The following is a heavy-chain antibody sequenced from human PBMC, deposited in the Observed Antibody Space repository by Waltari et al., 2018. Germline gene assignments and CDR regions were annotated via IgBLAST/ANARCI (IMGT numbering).Heavy chain of an antibody. V-gene: IGHV4-30-2*01. J-gene: IGHJ4*02. CDR2: ISHSGNL. CDR1: GDSISSGPYA. Sequence: QLQVQESGSGLVKPSQTLSLTCAVSGDSISSGPYAWSWIRQPPGKGLEWIGYISHSGNLYYNPSLKSRVTMSVDRSKKQFSLKLSSVTAADTAVYYCAVSGSYPGSDYCGQGTLVTVSS. CDR3: AVSGSYPGSDY. D-gene: IGHD1-26*01.